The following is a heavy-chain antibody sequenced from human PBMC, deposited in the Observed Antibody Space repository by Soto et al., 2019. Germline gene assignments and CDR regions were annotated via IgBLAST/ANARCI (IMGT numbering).Heavy chain of an antibody. CDR1: GVSISNSSYY. CDR3: TRHGSN. CDR2: IYYSGIT. J-gene: IGHJ4*02. Sequence: SETLSLTCTVSGVSISNSSYYWGWIRRPPGKGLEWIGTIYYSGITYYNPSLKSRVTISVDTSKNQFSLKLTSVTAADTAVYYCTRHGSNWGQGTLVTVSS. V-gene: IGHV4-39*01.